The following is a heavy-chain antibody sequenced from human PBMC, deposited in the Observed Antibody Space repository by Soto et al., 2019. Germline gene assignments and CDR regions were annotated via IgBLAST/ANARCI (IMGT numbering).Heavy chain of an antibody. CDR1: GFTFSSYW. V-gene: IGHV3-74*01. CDR2: VKSDGST. D-gene: IGHD5-12*01. CDR3: ARGIRGHYGSDV. Sequence: EVQLVESGGDLVQPGGSLRLSCAASGFTFSSYWMHWVRQAPGKGLVWVSRVKSDGSTYYADTVKGRFTSSSDNAKNTLYLQMNSLTVEATAVYYCARGIRGHYGSDVWGQGTMVTVSS. J-gene: IGHJ3*01.